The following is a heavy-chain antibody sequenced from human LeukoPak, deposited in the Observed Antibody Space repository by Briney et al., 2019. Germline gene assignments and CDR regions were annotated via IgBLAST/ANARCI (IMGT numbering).Heavy chain of an antibody. CDR1: GFTSSSHS. Sequence: GSLRLSCAASGFTSSSHSMNWVRQAPGKGLEWVSYISSSSGTIYYADSVKGRFTISRDNAKNSLYLQMNSLRDEDTAVYYCARAAYNAADYWGQGTLVTVSS. CDR3: ARAAYNAADY. D-gene: IGHD5-24*01. J-gene: IGHJ4*02. CDR2: ISSSSGTI. V-gene: IGHV3-48*02.